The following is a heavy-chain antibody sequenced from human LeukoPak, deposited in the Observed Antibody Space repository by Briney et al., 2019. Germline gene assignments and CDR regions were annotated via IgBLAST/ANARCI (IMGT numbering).Heavy chain of an antibody. D-gene: IGHD6-6*01. V-gene: IGHV1-69*06. Sequence: SVKVSCKASGYTFTSYGISWVRQAPGQGLEWMGGIIPIFGTANYAQKFQGRVTITADKSTSTAYMELSSLRSEDTAVYYCARGITSIAARYYMDVWGKGTTVTVSS. J-gene: IGHJ6*03. CDR1: GYTFTSYG. CDR2: IIPIFGTA. CDR3: ARGITSIAARYYMDV.